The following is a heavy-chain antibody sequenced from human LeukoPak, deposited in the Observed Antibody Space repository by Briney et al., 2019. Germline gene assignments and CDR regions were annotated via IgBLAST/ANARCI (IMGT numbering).Heavy chain of an antibody. Sequence: GGSLRLSCAASGFTFSSYAMHWVRQAPGKGLEWVAVISYDGSNKYYADSVKGRFTISRDNSKNTLYLQMNSLRAEDTAVYYCARASGSSSWYHYYFDYWGQGTLVTVSS. CDR1: GFTFSSYA. J-gene: IGHJ4*02. V-gene: IGHV3-30-3*01. CDR3: ARASGSSSWYHYYFDY. CDR2: ISYDGSNK. D-gene: IGHD6-13*01.